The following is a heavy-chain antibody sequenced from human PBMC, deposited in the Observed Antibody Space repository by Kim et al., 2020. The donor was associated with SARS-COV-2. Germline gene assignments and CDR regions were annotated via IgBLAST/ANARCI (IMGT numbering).Heavy chain of an antibody. Sequence: KARFTISRDNAKNSLYLQMTSLRAEDTAVYYCARPLPPGYSSSWFDGMDVWGQGTTVTVSS. D-gene: IGHD6-13*01. J-gene: IGHJ6*02. CDR3: ARPLPPGYSSSWFDGMDV. V-gene: IGHV3-11*06.